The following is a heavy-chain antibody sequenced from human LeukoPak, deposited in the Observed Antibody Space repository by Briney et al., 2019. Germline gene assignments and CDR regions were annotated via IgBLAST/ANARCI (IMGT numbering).Heavy chain of an antibody. CDR1: GFPFSNYW. V-gene: IGHV3-74*01. D-gene: IGHD6-13*01. CDR2: VNSDGSTT. Sequence: GGSLRLSCAASGFPFSNYWMHWVRQAPGKGLVWVSRVNSDGSTTNYADSVKGRFTISRDNAENTLYMRMNSLRPEDTAVYYCVRVGVQRYFDYWGQGTPVTVSS. CDR3: VRVGVQRYFDY. J-gene: IGHJ4*02.